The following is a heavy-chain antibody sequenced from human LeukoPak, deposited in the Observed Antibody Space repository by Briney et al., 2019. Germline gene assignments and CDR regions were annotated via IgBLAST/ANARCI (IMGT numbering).Heavy chain of an antibody. J-gene: IGHJ6*02. CDR2: INPSGGST. V-gene: IGHV1-46*01. CDR1: GYTFTGFY. Sequence: ASVKVSCKASGYTFTGFYMHWVRQAPGQGLEWMGIINPSGGSTSYAQKFQGRVTMTRDTSTSTVYMELSSLRSEDTVVYYCARPYYYGMGVWGQGTTVPVSS. CDR3: ARPYYYGMGV.